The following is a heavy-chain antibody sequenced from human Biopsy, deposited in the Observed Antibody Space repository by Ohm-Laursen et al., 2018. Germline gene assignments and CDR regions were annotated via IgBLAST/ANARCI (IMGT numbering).Heavy chain of an antibody. D-gene: IGHD1-26*01. Sequence: SQTLSLTCTVSGGTIYGGNYYWRSPRQPPGKGPEWIGYIYYSGNTHYNPSLKSRVTMSIDTSKNQLSLRLSSVTSADTAVYYCAREDYYAWFDPWGQGTLVTVSS. CDR2: IYYSGNT. CDR3: AREDYYAWFDP. CDR1: GGTIYGGNYY. V-gene: IGHV4-61*01. J-gene: IGHJ5*02.